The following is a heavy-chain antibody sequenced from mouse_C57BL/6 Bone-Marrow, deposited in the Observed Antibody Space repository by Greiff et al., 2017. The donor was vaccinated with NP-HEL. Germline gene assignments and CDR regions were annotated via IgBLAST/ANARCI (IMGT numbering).Heavy chain of an antibody. CDR3: ARSGIGGFAY. CDR2: IDPSDSYT. CDR1: GYTFTSYW. J-gene: IGHJ3*01. Sequence: VQLQQPGAELVRPGTSVKLSCKASGYTFTSYWMHWVKQRPGQGLEWIGVIDPSDSYTNYNQKFKGKATLTVDTSSSTAYMQLSSLTSEDSAVYYCARSGIGGFAYWGQGTLVTVSA. D-gene: IGHD3-1*01. V-gene: IGHV1-59*01.